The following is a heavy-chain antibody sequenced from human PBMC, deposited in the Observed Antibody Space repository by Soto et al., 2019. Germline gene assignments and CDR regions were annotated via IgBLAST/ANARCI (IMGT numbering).Heavy chain of an antibody. V-gene: IGHV3-48*04. CDR1: GFVFSSFS. D-gene: IGHD3-22*01. CDR3: ARDWDSSGYFWFDP. Sequence: EVQLVESGGALVQPGGSLRLSCAASGFVFSSFSMNWVRQAPGKGLEWVAYVSGGGNTIYYADSVKGRFTISRDNAKNSLYLKMNSLRAEDTAVYYCARDWDSSGYFWFDPWGQGTLVTVSS. J-gene: IGHJ5*02. CDR2: VSGGGNTI.